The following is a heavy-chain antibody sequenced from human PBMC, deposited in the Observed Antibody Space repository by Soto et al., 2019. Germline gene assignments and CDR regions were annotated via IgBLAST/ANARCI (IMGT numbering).Heavy chain of an antibody. Sequence: HPGGSLRLSCAASGFTFSSYAMSWVRQAPGKGLEWVSAISGSGGSTYYADSVKGRFTISRDNAKNSLYLQMNSLRAEDTAVYYCARFSDYSNYAPRPNYGMDVWGQGTTVTVSS. CDR2: ISGSGGST. CDR1: GFTFSSYA. CDR3: ARFSDYSNYAPRPNYGMDV. D-gene: IGHD4-4*01. V-gene: IGHV3-23*01. J-gene: IGHJ6*02.